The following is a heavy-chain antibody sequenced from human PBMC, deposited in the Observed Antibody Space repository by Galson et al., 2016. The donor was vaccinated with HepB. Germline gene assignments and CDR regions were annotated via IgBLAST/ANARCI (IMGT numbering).Heavy chain of an antibody. V-gene: IGHV3-21*01. CDR2: ISRSSNYI. Sequence: SLRLSCAASGFTFSSYSMNWVRQAPGKGLEWVSSISRSSNYIYYADSVKGRFTISRDNAKNSLYRQMNSLRAEDTAVYYCAREGWSSSPLLDYWGQGTLVTASS. CDR3: AREGWSSSPLLDY. J-gene: IGHJ4*02. CDR1: GFTFSSYS. D-gene: IGHD6-6*01.